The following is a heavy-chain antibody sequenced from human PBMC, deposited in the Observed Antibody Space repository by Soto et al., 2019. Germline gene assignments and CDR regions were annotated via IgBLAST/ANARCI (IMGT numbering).Heavy chain of an antibody. J-gene: IGHJ6*02. V-gene: IGHV1-69*06. CDR2: IIPIFGTA. CDR1: GGTFSSYA. D-gene: IGHD1-1*01. CDR3: ALNPNAWNDRYGMDV. Sequence: SVKVSCKASGGTFSSYAISWVRQAPGQGLEWMGGIIPIFGTANYAQKFQGRVTITADKSTSTAYMELSSLRSEDTAVYYCALNPNAWNDRYGMDVWGQGTTGTVSS.